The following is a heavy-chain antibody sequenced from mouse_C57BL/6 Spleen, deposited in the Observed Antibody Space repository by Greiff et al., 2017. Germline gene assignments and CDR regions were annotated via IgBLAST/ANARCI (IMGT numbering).Heavy chain of an antibody. CDR2: IYPGDGDT. J-gene: IGHJ4*01. Sequence: VQLQESGAELVKPGASVKISCKASGYAFSSYWMNWVKQRPGKGLERIGQIYPGDGDTNYNGKFKGKATLTADKSSSTAYMQLSSLTSEDSAVYFCQTGYYYGSSYGLGDYWGQGTSVTVSS. CDR1: GYAFSSYW. D-gene: IGHD1-1*01. V-gene: IGHV1-80*01. CDR3: QTGYYYGSSYGLGDY.